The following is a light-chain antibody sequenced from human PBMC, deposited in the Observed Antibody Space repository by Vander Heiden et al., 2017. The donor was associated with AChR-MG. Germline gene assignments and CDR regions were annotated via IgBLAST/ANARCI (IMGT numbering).Light chain of an antibody. Sequence: STELTQPPSVSVSPGQTATITCSGDPSPVQSAYWYQQRPGQDPLLLKFKESQRPAGIPERVSGSTSGTTVTLTITGVQAEDEADYYCQSADSSGTSWVFGGGTKLTVL. V-gene: IGLV3-25*03. CDR2: KES. CDR3: QSADSSGTSWV. J-gene: IGLJ3*02. CDR1: PSPVQS.